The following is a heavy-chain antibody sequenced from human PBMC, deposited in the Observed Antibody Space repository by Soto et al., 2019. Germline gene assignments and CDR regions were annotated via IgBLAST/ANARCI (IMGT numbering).Heavy chain of an antibody. CDR2: IYYRGST. CDR3: ARSLRGGSSWYWELLDGMDV. CDR1: GGSISSGGYY. V-gene: IGHV4-31*03. Sequence: SETLSLTCTVSGGSISSGGYYWIWIRQHPGKGLEWIGYIYYRGSTYYNPSLKSRVTISVDTSKNQFSLKLSSVTAADTAVYYCARSLRGGSSWYWELLDGMDVWGQGTTVTVSS. J-gene: IGHJ6*02. D-gene: IGHD6-13*01.